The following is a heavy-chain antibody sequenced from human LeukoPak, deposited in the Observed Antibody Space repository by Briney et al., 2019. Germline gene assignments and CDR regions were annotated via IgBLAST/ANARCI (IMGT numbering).Heavy chain of an antibody. V-gene: IGHV3-48*04. CDR1: GFTFSSYS. CDR2: ISSSSSTI. Sequence: TGGSLRLSCAASGFTFSSYSMNWVRQAPGKGLEWVSYISSSSSTIYYADSVKGRFTISRDNAKNSLYLQMNSLRAEDTAVYYCASQDYGDYGWFDPWGQGTLVTVSS. CDR3: ASQDYGDYGWFDP. J-gene: IGHJ5*02. D-gene: IGHD4-17*01.